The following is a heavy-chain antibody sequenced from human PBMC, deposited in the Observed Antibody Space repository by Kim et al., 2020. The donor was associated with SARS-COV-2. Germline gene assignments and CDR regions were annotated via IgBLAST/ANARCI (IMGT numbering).Heavy chain of an antibody. CDR3: ARMPASIAAADY. V-gene: IGHV2-70*11. CDR1: GFSLSTSGMC. J-gene: IGHJ4*02. CDR2: IDWDDDK. Sequence: SGPTLVKPTQTLTLTCTFSGFSLSTSGMCVSWIRQPPGKALEWLARIDWDDDKYYSTSLETRLTISKYTSKNQVVLTMTNMDPVDTATYYCARMPASIAAADYWGQGTLVTVSS. D-gene: IGHD6-13*01.